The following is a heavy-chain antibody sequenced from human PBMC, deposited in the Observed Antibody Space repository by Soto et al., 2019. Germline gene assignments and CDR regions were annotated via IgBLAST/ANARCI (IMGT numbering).Heavy chain of an antibody. Sequence: SETLSLTCTVSGGSITNADYYWGWIRQPPGKGLEWIGSIYYTGTTYYPSLKSRVTISIDTSKSQFSLKVTSVTAADTAVYYCARHRSRGGCSNDVCAFDYWGQGTLVTVS. CDR1: GGSITNADYY. D-gene: IGHD2-8*01. CDR3: ARHRSRGGCSNDVCAFDY. J-gene: IGHJ4*02. V-gene: IGHV4-39*01. CDR2: IYYTGTT.